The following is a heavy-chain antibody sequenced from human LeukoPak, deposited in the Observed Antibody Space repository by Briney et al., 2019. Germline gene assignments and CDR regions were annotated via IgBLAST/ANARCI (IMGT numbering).Heavy chain of an antibody. CDR1: GGSFSDYP. J-gene: IGHJ3*01. Sequence: SVKVSCKASGGSFSDYPINWVRQAPGQGLEWLGGIIPKYSASNYAQAFQGRVTITADESTNTVYMEMSGLRPDDTAVSYCVRPDRIFGVPAAFDAWGQGTLVAVSS. CDR2: IIPKYSAS. V-gene: IGHV1-69*13. D-gene: IGHD3-3*02. CDR3: VRPDRIFGVPAAFDA.